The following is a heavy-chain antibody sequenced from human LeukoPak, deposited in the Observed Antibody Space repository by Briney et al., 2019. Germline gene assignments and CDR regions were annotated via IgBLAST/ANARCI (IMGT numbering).Heavy chain of an antibody. V-gene: IGHV3-21*01. CDR3: ARAPPGGAARPYYFDY. J-gene: IGHJ4*02. CDR1: GFTFSSYS. CDR2: ISSSSSYI. Sequence: GGSLRLSCAASGFTFSSYSMNWVRQAPGKGLEWVSSISSSSSYIYYADSVKGRFTISRDNAKNSLYLQMNSLRAEDTAVYYCARAPPGGAARPYYFDYWGQGTLVTVSS. D-gene: IGHD6-6*01.